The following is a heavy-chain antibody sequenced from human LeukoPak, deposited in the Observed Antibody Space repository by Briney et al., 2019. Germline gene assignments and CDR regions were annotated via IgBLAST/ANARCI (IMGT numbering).Heavy chain of an antibody. CDR3: ARGSPRPSYSSSWLTYYFDY. CDR1: GVYFSSSGCY. V-gene: IGHV4-34*01. J-gene: IGHJ4*02. Sequence: SETLSLTCSVSGVYFSSSGCYWSWIRQPPGKGLEWIGEINHSGSTNYNPSLRSRVTIAVDTSKNQFSLKLSSVTAADTAVYYCARGSPRPSYSSSWLTYYFDYWGQGTLVTVSS. CDR2: INHSGST. D-gene: IGHD6-13*01.